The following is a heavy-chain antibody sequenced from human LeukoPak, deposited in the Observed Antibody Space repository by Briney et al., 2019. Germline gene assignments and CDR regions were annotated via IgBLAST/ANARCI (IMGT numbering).Heavy chain of an antibody. CDR3: ARLIGASAFDY. D-gene: IGHD2-21*01. Sequence: SETLSLTCTVSGGSISSYYWSWIRQPPGKGLEWIGEINHSGGTNYNPSLKSRVTISEDTSKKQFSLKLGSVTAADTAVYYCARLIGASAFDYWGQGTLVTVSS. CDR1: GGSISSYY. CDR2: INHSGGT. V-gene: IGHV4-34*01. J-gene: IGHJ4*02.